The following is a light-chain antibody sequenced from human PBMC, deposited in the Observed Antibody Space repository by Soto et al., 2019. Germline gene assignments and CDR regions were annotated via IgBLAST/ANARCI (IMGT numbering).Light chain of an antibody. CDR1: QSISSY. CDR3: QQSYSTLGVT. Sequence: DIQMTQSPSSLSASVGDRVTITCRASQSISSYLNWYQQRPGKAPKPLIYAASSLQSGVPSRFSGSGSGTDFTLTISNLQPEDFATYYCQQSYSTLGVTFGPGTKVDIK. CDR2: AAS. V-gene: IGKV1-39*01. J-gene: IGKJ3*01.